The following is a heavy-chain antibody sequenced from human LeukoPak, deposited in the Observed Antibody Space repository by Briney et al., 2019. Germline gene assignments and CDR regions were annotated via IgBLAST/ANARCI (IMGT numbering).Heavy chain of an antibody. CDR3: ARSGPEIFYYYGMDV. CDR2: IYSGGST. CDR1: GFTVSSNY. J-gene: IGHJ6*02. Sequence: PGGSLRLSCAASGFTVSSNYMGWVRQAPGKGLEWVSVIYSGGSTYYADSVKGRFTISRDNSKNTLYLQMNSLRAEDTAVYYCARSGPEIFYYYGMDVWGQGTTVTVSS. V-gene: IGHV3-66*01. D-gene: IGHD1-14*01.